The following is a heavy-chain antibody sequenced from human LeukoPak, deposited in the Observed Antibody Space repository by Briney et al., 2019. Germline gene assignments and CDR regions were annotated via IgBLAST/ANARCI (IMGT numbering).Heavy chain of an antibody. CDR1: GFTFDDYG. D-gene: IGHD6-19*01. J-gene: IGHJ4*02. CDR3: ARDKEFSSGWYFDN. V-gene: IGHV3-20*04. Sequence: PGGSLRLSCAASGFTFDDYGMSWVRQAPGKGLEWVSGINWNGGSTGYADSVKGRFTISRDNAKNSLYLQMNSLRVEDTAVYYCARDKEFSSGWYFDNWGQGTLVTVSS. CDR2: INWNGGST.